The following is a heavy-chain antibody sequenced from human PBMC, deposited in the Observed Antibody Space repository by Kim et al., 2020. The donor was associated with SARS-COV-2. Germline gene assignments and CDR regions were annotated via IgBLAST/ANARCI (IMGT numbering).Heavy chain of an antibody. V-gene: IGHV4-34*01. CDR2: INHSGST. D-gene: IGHD1-20*01. CDR1: GGSFSGYY. J-gene: IGHJ3*02. Sequence: SETLSLTCAVYGGSFSGYYWSWIRQPPGKGLEWIGEINHSGSTNYNPSLKSRVTISVDTSKNQFSLKLSSVTAADTAVYYCARGLYNWNTGGGFDIWGQG. CDR3: ARGLYNWNTGGGFDI.